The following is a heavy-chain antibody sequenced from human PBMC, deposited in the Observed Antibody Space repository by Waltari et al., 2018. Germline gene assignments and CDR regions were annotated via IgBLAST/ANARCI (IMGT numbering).Heavy chain of an antibody. D-gene: IGHD3-10*01. CDR2: MNPNSGNT. V-gene: IGHV1-8*01. CDR1: GYTFTSYD. CDR3: ARSTPTYGSGSYYGRPYYYGMDV. Sequence: VQLVQSGAEVKKPGASVKVSCKASGYTFTSYDINWVRQATGPGLEWMGWMNPNSGNTGYAQKFQGRVTMTRNTSISTAYMELSSLRSEDTAVYYCARSTPTYGSGSYYGRPYYYGMDVWGQGTTVTVSS. J-gene: IGHJ6*02.